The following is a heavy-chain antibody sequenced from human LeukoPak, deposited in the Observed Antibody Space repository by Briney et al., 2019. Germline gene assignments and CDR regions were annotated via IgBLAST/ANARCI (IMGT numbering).Heavy chain of an antibody. CDR2: IYYSGYT. D-gene: IGHD3-22*01. V-gene: IGHV4-59*12. J-gene: IGHJ4*02. CDR3: ARDPGYYDSSGPGDY. Sequence: SETLSLTCTVTGGSISNYYWTWIRQPPGKGLEWIGYIYYSGYTYYNPSLKSRVTISVDKSKNQFSLKLSSVTAADTAVYYCARDPGYYDSSGPGDYWGQGTLVTVSS. CDR1: GGSISNYY.